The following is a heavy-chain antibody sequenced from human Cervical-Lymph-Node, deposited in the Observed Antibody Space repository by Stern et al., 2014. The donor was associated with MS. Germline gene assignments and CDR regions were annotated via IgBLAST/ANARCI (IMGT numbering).Heavy chain of an antibody. Sequence: MQLVESGAEVKKPGASVKVSCKASGYSFTAYYMHWGRPAPGQGLEWMGWIDPNSGGTKSAQNFQGRVTMTRDTSISTFYMELSGLTSDDTAVFYCARERHSMDVWGQGTTVTVSS. CDR3: ARERHSMDV. J-gene: IGHJ6*02. V-gene: IGHV1-2*02. CDR1: GYSFTAYY. CDR2: IDPNSGGT.